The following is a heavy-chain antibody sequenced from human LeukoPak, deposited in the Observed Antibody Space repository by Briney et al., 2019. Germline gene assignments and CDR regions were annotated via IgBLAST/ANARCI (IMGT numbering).Heavy chain of an antibody. CDR1: GYTFTSSY. V-gene: IGHV1-46*01. CDR3: AREPTSGSFYFDY. Sequence: ASVKVSCKASGYTFTSSYVHWVRQAPGQGLEWMGMINPSDDATNYAKKFQGRVTMTRDTSTSTVYMELNSLRSEDTAVYYCAREPTSGSFYFDYWGQGTLVTVSS. J-gene: IGHJ4*02. D-gene: IGHD1-26*01. CDR2: INPSDDAT.